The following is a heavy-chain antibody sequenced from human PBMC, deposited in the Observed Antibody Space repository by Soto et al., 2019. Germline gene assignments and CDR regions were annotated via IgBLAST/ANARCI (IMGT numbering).Heavy chain of an antibody. CDR2: TRNRANSYTT. V-gene: IGHV3-72*01. CDR1: GFIFRSSA. Sequence: GGSLRLSCSASGFIFRSSAMNWVRQAPGKGLEWVARTRNRANSYTTEYAASVKGRFSISRDNSKNSLYLQMNSLKTEDTAVYYCTRSSGSYKYFDLWGRGTLVTVSS. D-gene: IGHD1-26*01. CDR3: TRSSGSYKYFDL. J-gene: IGHJ2*01.